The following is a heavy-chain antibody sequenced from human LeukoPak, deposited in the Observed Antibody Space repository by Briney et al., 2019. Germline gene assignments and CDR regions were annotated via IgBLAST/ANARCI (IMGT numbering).Heavy chain of an antibody. Sequence: PSETLSLTCTVSGGSISGSSYYWGWIRQPPGKGLEWIGIIYYSGSTYYNPSLQSRVTISEDTSKNQFSLKLTSVTAADTAVYYCTAAWYTFDYWGQGTLVTVSS. V-gene: IGHV4-39*01. D-gene: IGHD6-13*01. CDR1: GGSISGSSYY. CDR3: TAAWYTFDY. J-gene: IGHJ4*02. CDR2: IYYSGST.